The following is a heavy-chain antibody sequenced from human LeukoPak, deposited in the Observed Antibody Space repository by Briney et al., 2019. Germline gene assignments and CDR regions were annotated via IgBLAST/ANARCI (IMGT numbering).Heavy chain of an antibody. J-gene: IGHJ4*02. Sequence: NTSETLSLTCTVSDDSINDYYRGWIRQPPGKGLEWIGYFHNSGTSTYNPSLKSRVTISADTSKNQFSLKLNSLTTADTAVYYCTRGAGWLIDYWGQGILVTVSS. V-gene: IGHV4-59*01. CDR3: TRGAGWLIDY. D-gene: IGHD3-16*01. CDR2: FHNSGTS. CDR1: DDSINDYY.